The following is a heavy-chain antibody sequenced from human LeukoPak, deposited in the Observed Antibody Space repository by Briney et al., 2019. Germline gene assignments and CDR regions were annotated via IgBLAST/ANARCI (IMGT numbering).Heavy chain of an antibody. Sequence: GGSLRLSCAASGFTFSTYAMHWVRQAPGEGLEWVAFISYDGSEKYYPDYVKGRFTISRDNSKNTLYLQINSLISEDTAVYYCASELRGRSYDFEYWGQGTLVTVSS. CDR3: ASELRGRSYDFEY. CDR1: GFTFSTYA. V-gene: IGHV3-30*04. CDR2: ISYDGSEK. D-gene: IGHD1-26*01. J-gene: IGHJ4*02.